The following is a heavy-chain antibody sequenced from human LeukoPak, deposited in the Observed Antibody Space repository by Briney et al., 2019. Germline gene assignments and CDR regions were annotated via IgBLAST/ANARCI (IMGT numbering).Heavy chain of an antibody. V-gene: IGHV1-18*01. CDR1: GYTFTSYG. D-gene: IGHD2-2*02. CDR2: ISAYNGNT. J-gene: IGHJ5*02. CDR3: ARTPGGYCSSTSCYSAWFDP. Sequence: ASVKVSCKASGYTFTSYGISWMRQAPGQGLEWMGWISAYNGNTNYAQKLQGRVTMTTDTSTSTAYMELRSLRSDDTAVYYCARTPGGYCSSTSCYSAWFDPWGQGTLVTVSS.